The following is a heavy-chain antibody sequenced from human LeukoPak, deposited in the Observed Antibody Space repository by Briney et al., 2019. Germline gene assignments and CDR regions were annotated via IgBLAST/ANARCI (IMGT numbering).Heavy chain of an antibody. CDR1: GFTFSSYA. CDR2: FSGGDGST. CDR3: AKGKVVPATIYDY. V-gene: IGHV3-23*01. D-gene: IGHD2-2*02. J-gene: IGHJ4*02. Sequence: GGSLRLSCAASGFTFSSYAMSWVRQAPGKGLEWVSGFSGGDGSTSYADSVKGRFTISRDNSKNTLYLQMNSLRAEDTAVYYCAKGKVVPATIYDYWGQGTLITVSS.